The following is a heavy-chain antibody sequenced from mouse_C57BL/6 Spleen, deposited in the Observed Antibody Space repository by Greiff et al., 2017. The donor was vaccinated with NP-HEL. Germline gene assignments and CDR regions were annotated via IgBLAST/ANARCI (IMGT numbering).Heavy chain of an antibody. Sequence: EVKLMESGGGLVQPGGSMKLSCVASGFTFSNYWMNWVRQSPEKGLEWVAQIRLKSDNYATHYAESVKGRFTISRDDSKSSVYLQMNNLRAEDTGIYYCTSYGNYRYAMDYWGQGTSVTVSS. V-gene: IGHV6-3*01. CDR3: TSYGNYRYAMDY. CDR1: GFTFSNYW. J-gene: IGHJ4*01. D-gene: IGHD2-1*01. CDR2: IRLKSDNYAT.